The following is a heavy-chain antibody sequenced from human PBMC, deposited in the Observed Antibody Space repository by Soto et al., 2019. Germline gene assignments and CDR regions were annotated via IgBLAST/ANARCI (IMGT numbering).Heavy chain of an antibody. V-gene: IGHV3-53*01. D-gene: IGHD2-21*01. J-gene: IGHJ4*02. Sequence: EVQVVESGGGLIQPGGSLRLSCEVSGFSVTANYMSWVRQAPGKGLEWVSVIYSGGSTYYIDSVKGRFSISRDISNNTLYLQMNSLRAEDTPVYYCHCYGYWGQGTLVTVSS. CDR3: HCYGY. CDR2: IYSGGST. CDR1: GFSVTANY.